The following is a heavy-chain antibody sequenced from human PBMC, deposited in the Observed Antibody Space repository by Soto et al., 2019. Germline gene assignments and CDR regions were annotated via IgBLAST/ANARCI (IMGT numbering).Heavy chain of an antibody. CDR3: ARERQWEPLLS. V-gene: IGHV1-18*01. Sequence: VRLVQSGAEVKRPGASVRVYCKASGYTFTNYGITWVRQVPVQGLEWMGWASAYNRNTNYAQKFEDRVIMTTGTSTGTAHMDLRSLRYDDTALYFCARERQWEPLLSWCQGTLVTVSS. D-gene: IGHD1-26*01. CDR1: GYTFTNYG. J-gene: IGHJ5*02. CDR2: ASAYNRNT.